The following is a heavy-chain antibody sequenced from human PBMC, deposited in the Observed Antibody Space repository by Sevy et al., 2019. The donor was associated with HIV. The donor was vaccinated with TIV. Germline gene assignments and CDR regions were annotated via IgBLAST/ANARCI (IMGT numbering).Heavy chain of an antibody. CDR3: AREGGSAYFDY. J-gene: IGHJ4*02. CDR2: IYSGGST. Sequence: GGSLRLSCAASGFTVSSNYMSWVRQAPGKGLEWVSVIYSGGSTYYADSVKGRFTTSRHNSKNTLYLQMNSLRAEDTAVYYCAREGGSAYFDYWGQGTLVTVSS. CDR1: GFTVSSNY. V-gene: IGHV3-53*04. D-gene: IGHD3-16*01.